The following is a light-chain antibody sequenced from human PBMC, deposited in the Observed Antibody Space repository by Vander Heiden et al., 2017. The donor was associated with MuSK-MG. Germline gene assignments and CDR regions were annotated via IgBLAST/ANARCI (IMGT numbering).Light chain of an antibody. Sequence: IQMTQFPSTLSASVGDRVTITCRASQSIRSSLAWYQQKPEKTPKLLIYKASTLESGVPSRFSGSGFGTEFTLTISSLQPDDFATYYCQEDYTYSTFGQGTKVDIK. J-gene: IGKJ2*01. V-gene: IGKV1-5*03. CDR1: QSIRSS. CDR2: KAS. CDR3: QEDYTYST.